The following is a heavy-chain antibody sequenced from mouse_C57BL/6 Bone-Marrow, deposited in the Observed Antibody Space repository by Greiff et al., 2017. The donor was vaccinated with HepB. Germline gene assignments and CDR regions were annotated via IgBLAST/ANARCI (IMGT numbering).Heavy chain of an antibody. CDR2: IYPGSGNT. Sequence: VQLQQSGAELVRPGASVKLSCKASGYTFTDYYINWVKQRPGQGLEWIARIYPGSGNTYYNEKFKGKATLTAEKSSSTAYMQLSSLTSEDSAVYFCARGTPYDGYYLDYWGQGTTLTVSS. V-gene: IGHV1-76*01. D-gene: IGHD2-3*01. CDR1: GYTFTDYY. J-gene: IGHJ2*01. CDR3: ARGTPYDGYYLDY.